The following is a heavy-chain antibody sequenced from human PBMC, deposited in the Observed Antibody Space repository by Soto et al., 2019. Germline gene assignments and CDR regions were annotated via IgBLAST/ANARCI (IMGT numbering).Heavy chain of an antibody. V-gene: IGHV1-18*01. D-gene: IGHD5-18*01. CDR1: VYTFSSHS. Sequence: ASVKVSCKYYVYTFSSHSISWVRQAPGQGLEWMGRINADYGNTQYAQKFRGRVTMTTDTSTTTAYMELTNLRSDDTAVYYCARCIQGDYYYGMDVWGQGTTVTVSS. CDR2: INADYGNT. CDR3: ARCIQGDYYYGMDV. J-gene: IGHJ6*02.